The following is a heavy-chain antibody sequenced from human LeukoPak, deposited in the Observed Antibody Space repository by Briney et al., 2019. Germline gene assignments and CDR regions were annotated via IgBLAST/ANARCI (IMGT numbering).Heavy chain of an antibody. D-gene: IGHD3-9*01. V-gene: IGHV4-61*02. CDR2: IYTSGST. CDR3: ARGTPDLRYFDWLPHYYYYYYMDV. CDR1: GGSISSGSYY. J-gene: IGHJ6*03. Sequence: SQTLSLTCTVSGGSISSGSYYWSWIRQPAGKGLEWIGRIYTSGSTNYNPSLKSRVTISVDTSKNQFSLKLSSVTAADTAVYYCARGTPDLRYFDWLPHYYYYYYMDVWGKGTTVTISS.